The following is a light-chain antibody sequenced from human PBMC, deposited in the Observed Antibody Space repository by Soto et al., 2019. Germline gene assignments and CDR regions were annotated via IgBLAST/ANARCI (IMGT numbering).Light chain of an antibody. V-gene: IGKV1-33*01. CDR3: QQYDNPPPHVN. Sequence: DIQMTQSPSSLSASVGDRVTITCQASQDISNYLNWYQQKPGKAPKLLIYDASNLETGVPSRFSGSGSGTDFTFTISSRQPEDIATYYCQQYDNPPPHVNCGSETKVDIK. CDR2: DAS. J-gene: IGKJ3*01. CDR1: QDISNY.